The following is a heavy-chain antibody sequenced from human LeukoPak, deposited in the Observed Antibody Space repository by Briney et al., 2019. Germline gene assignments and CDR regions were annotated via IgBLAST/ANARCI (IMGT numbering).Heavy chain of an antibody. CDR1: GYSFSDYW. CDR2: IYPGDSDT. D-gene: IGHD3-10*01. Sequence: GESLKISCKGSGYSFSDYWIGWVRQMPGKGLEWMGIIYPGDSDTRYSPSFQGQVTISADKSISTAYLQWSSLKASDTAMYYCARTLVYGSGSYFFPGWFDPWGQGTLVTVSS. J-gene: IGHJ5*02. V-gene: IGHV5-51*01. CDR3: ARTLVYGSGSYFFPGWFDP.